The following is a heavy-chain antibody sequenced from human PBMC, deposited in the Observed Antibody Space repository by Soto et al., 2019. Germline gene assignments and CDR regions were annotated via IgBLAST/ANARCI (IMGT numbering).Heavy chain of an antibody. CDR3: ARVSVTFFDY. CDR2: IYYSGIT. V-gene: IGHV4-31*03. Sequence: QVQLQESGPGLVKPSQTLSLTCTVSRGSISSGGYYWSWIRHHPGKGLEWIGYIYYSGITYSNPSLKSRVTISVDTSKNQFSLKLSSVTAADTAVYYCARVSVTFFDYWGQGTLVTVSS. CDR1: RGSISSGGYY. J-gene: IGHJ4*02.